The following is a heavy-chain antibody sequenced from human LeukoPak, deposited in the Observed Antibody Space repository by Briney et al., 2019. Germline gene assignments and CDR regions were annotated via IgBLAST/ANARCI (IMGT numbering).Heavy chain of an antibody. CDR1: GYSVSSGYY. Sequence: SETLSLTCTVPGYSVSSGYYWGWIRQPPGKGLEWIGSMYHSGDTYYNPSLKSRVTISVDTSKNQLSLKLSSVTAADTAVYYCARDHLHGAFDIWGQGTMVTVSS. D-gene: IGHD4-11*01. V-gene: IGHV4-38-2*02. J-gene: IGHJ3*02. CDR2: MYHSGDT. CDR3: ARDHLHGAFDI.